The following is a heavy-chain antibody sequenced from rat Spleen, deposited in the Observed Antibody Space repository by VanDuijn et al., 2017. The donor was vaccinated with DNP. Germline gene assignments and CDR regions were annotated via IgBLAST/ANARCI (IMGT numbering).Heavy chain of an antibody. J-gene: IGHJ4*01. CDR2: ISGSGGST. CDR1: EISFDAYY. D-gene: IGHD1-1*01. V-gene: IGHV5-20*01. CDR3: IRRTVVTGAMDA. Sequence: EVQLVESGGGLVQPGGSLKLSCVGSEISFDAYYMAWVRQAPAKGLEWVATISGSGGSTYYRDSVKGRFTISRDNAQNTLDLQMNSLRSEDTATYYCIRRTVVTGAMDAWGQGTAVAVSS.